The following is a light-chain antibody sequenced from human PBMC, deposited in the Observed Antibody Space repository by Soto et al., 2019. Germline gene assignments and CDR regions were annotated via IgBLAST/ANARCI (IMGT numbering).Light chain of an antibody. J-gene: IGKJ1*01. CDR1: QNVYTN. Sequence: ETVMTQSPATLSVSPGETATLSCRASQNVYTNLAWYQQKPGQAPRLVLYGASTRATGVPARFSGSGSGTEFTLTISSLQSEDFAVYYCQQYNNWPPKTFGQGTKVDI. CDR2: GAS. CDR3: QQYNNWPPKT. V-gene: IGKV3-15*01.